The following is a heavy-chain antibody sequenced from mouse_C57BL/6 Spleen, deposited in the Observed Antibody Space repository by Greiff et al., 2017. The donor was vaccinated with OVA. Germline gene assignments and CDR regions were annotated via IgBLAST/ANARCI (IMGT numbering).Heavy chain of an antibody. J-gene: IGHJ2*01. Sequence: QVQLQQPGAELVMPGASVKLSCKASGYTFTSYWMHWVKQRPGQGLEWIGEIDPSDSYTNYNQKFKGKSTLTVDKSSSTAYMQLSSLTSEDSAVYYCSLVITTVVAHFDYWGQGTTLTVSS. V-gene: IGHV1-69*01. D-gene: IGHD1-1*01. CDR2: IDPSDSYT. CDR1: GYTFTSYW. CDR3: SLVITTVVAHFDY.